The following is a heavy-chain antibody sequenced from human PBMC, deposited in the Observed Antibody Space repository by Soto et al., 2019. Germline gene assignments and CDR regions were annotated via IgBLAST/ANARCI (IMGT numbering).Heavy chain of an antibody. CDR2: ISSNGGST. V-gene: IGHV3-64*01. Sequence: EVQLVESGGGLVQPGGSLRLSCAASGFTVSSNYMSWVRQAPGKGLEYVSAISSNGGSTYYANSVKGRFTISRDNSKNTLYLQMRSLRAEDMAVYYCARGFCWLDYWGQGTLVTVSS. CDR3: ARGFCWLDY. CDR1: GFTVSSNY. J-gene: IGHJ4*02. D-gene: IGHD3-9*01.